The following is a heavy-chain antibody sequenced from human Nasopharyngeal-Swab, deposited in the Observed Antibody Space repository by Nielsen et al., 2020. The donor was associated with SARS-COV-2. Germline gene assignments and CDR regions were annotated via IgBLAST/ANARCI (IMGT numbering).Heavy chain of an antibody. CDR1: GGSISSSSYY. CDR3: ARGGIGWYQLPSFDY. V-gene: IGHV4-39*01. J-gene: IGHJ4*02. Sequence: SETLSLTCTVSGGSISSSSYYWGWIRQPPGKGLEWIGSIYYSGSTYYNPSLKSRVTISVDTSKNQFSLKLSSVTAADTAVYYCARGGIGWYQLPSFDYWGQGTLVTVSS. D-gene: IGHD2-2*01. CDR2: IYYSGST.